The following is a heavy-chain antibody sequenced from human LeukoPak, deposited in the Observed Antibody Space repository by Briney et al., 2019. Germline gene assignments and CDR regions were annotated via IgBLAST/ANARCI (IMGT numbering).Heavy chain of an antibody. D-gene: IGHD3-22*01. J-gene: IGHJ4*02. CDR1: GFTFSSYA. CDR2: ISGRGGST. V-gene: IGHV3-23*01. Sequence: PGGSLRLSCAASGFTFSSYAMSWVRQAPGKGLEWVSAISGRGGSTYYADSVKGRFTISRDNSKNTLYLQMNSLRAEDTAVYYCAKPYYFDSSGYYYDYWGQGTLVTVSS. CDR3: AKPYYFDSSGYYYDY.